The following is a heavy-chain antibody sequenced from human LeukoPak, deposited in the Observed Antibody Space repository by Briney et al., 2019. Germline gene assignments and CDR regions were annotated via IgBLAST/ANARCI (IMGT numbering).Heavy chain of an antibody. CDR1: GFTFSSYW. V-gene: IGHV3-7*01. J-gene: IGHJ4*02. CDR3: AKAAGDRLDYFDY. Sequence: PGGSLRLSCAASGFTFSSYWMSWVRQAPGKGLEWVANIKQDGSEKYYVDSVKGRFTISRDNAKNSLYLQMNSLRAEDTAVYYCAKAAGDRLDYFDYWGQGTLVTVSS. CDR2: IKQDGSEK. D-gene: IGHD6-13*01.